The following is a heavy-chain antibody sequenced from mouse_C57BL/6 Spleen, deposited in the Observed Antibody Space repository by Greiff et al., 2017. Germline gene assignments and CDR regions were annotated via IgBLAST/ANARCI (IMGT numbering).Heavy chain of an antibody. CDR1: GYTFTSYW. J-gene: IGHJ2*01. D-gene: IGHD1-1*01. V-gene: IGHV1-53*01. CDR2: IKPSNGGT. CDR3: ARGVTTVVAHYFDY. Sequence: VQLQQPGTELVKPGASVKLSCKASGYTFTSYWMHWVKQRPGQGLEWIGNIKPSNGGTNYNEKFKSKATLTVDKSSSTAYMQLSSLTSEDSAVYYCARGVTTVVAHYFDYWGQGTTLTVSS.